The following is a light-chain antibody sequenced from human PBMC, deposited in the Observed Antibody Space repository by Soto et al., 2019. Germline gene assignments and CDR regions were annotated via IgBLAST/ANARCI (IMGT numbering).Light chain of an antibody. CDR3: QQYGSSPDYT. Sequence: EIVLTQSPGTLSLSPGERATLSCRASQSVSSSYFAWYQQKPGQAPRILIYGASSRAPGIPERFSGSGSGTDFTLTISRLEPEDFAVYYCQQYGSSPDYTFGQGTKLEIK. V-gene: IGKV3-20*01. J-gene: IGKJ2*01. CDR1: QSVSSSY. CDR2: GAS.